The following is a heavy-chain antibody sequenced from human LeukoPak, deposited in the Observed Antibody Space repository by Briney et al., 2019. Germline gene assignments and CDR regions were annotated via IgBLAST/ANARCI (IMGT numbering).Heavy chain of an antibody. CDR3: ARGTTRIAVAGPWFDP. Sequence: PSETLSLTCAVYGGSFSGYYWSWIRQPPGKGLEWIGEINHSGSTNYNPSPKSRVTISVDTSKNQFSLKLSSVTAADTAIYYCARGTTRIAVAGPWFDPWGQGTLVAVSS. V-gene: IGHV4-34*01. CDR2: INHSGST. D-gene: IGHD6-19*01. CDR1: GGSFSGYY. J-gene: IGHJ5*02.